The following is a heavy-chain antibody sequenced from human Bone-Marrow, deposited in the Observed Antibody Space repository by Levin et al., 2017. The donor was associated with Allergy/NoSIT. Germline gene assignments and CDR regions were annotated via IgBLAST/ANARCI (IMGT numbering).Heavy chain of an antibody. Sequence: SCAASGFTISSNYMAWVRQAPGKGLEWVSIMYDDGRTWYGDSVKGRFTISRDNSKNTLYLHMNGLRADDTALYYCAGGRIVGVPDYWGQGTLVTVSS. J-gene: IGHJ4*02. D-gene: IGHD1-26*01. CDR1: GFTISSNY. V-gene: IGHV3-53*01. CDR3: AGGRIVGVPDY. CDR2: MYDDGRT.